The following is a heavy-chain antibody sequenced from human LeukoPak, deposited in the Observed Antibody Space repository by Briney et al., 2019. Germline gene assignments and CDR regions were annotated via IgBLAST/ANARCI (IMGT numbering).Heavy chain of an antibody. J-gene: IGHJ4*02. CDR3: ARGDGPLNFDY. Sequence: SETLSLTCTVSGVSISSGGYYWSWIRQPAGKGLEWIGRIYTSGSTNYNPSLKSRVTMSVDTSKNQFSLKLSSVTAADTAVYYCARGDGPLNFDYWGQGTLVTVSS. CDR1: GVSISSGGYY. CDR2: IYTSGST. V-gene: IGHV4-61*02.